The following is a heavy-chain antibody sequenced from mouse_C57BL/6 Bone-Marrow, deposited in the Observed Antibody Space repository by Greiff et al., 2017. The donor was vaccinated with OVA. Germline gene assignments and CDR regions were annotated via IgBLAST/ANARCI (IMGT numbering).Heavy chain of an antibody. J-gene: IGHJ1*03. V-gene: IGHV1-55*01. CDR1: GYTFTSYW. CDR3: ARREESDSSGYDWYFDV. Sequence: QVQLQQPGAELVKPGASVKMSCKASGYTFTSYWITWVKQRPGQGLEWIGDIYPGSGSTNYNEKFKSKATLTVDTSSSTAYMQLSSLTAEDAAVEYCARREESDSSGYDWYFDVWGTGTTVTVSS. D-gene: IGHD3-2*02. CDR2: IYPGSGST.